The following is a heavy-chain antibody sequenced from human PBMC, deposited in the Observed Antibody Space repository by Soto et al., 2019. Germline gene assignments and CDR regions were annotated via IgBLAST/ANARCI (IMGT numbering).Heavy chain of an antibody. D-gene: IGHD1-7*01. CDR3: ETGTTEKRGYYFDY. CDR1: GITFSIYG. Sequence: SLRLSCAASGITFSIYGMHWVLQAPGKGLEWVAVISYDGSNKYYADSVKGRFTISRDNSKNTLYLQMNSLRAEDTAVYYCETGTTEKRGYYFDYWGQGTLVTVSS. CDR2: ISYDGSNK. V-gene: IGHV3-30*03. J-gene: IGHJ4*02.